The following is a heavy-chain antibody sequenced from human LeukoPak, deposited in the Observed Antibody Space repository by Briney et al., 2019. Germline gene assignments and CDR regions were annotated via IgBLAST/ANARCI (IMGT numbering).Heavy chain of an antibody. D-gene: IGHD6-19*01. CDR3: GKSSGGWQWLDHYYYYYYMDV. Sequence: GRSLRLSCAASGFTFSSYAMHWVRQAPGNGLEWVAVISYDGSNKYYADSVKGRFTISRDNSKNTLYLQMNSLRAEDTAVYYCGKSSGGWQWLDHYYYYYYMDVWGKGTTVTVSS. J-gene: IGHJ6*03. CDR2: ISYDGSNK. CDR1: GFTFSSYA. V-gene: IGHV3-30*01.